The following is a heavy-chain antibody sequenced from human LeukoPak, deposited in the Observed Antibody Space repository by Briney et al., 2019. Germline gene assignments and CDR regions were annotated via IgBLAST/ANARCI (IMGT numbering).Heavy chain of an antibody. D-gene: IGHD6-19*01. CDR1: GYTLTELS. CDR2: FDPEDGET. CDR3: ATDSSGWYYFDY. V-gene: IGHV1-24*01. J-gene: IGHJ4*02. Sequence: ASVKVSCKVSGYTLTELSMHWVRQAPGKGLEWMGGFDPEDGETIYAQKFQGRVTMTEDTSTDTAYMELSSLRSEDTAVYYCATDSSGWYYFDYWGKGTLVTVSS.